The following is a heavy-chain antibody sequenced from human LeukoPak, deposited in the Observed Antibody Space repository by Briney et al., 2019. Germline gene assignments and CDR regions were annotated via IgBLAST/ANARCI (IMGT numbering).Heavy chain of an antibody. CDR2: INHSGST. CDR1: GGSFSGYY. CDR3: ARGRGSRANYGN. Sequence: SETLSLTCAVYGGSFSGYYWSWIRQPPGKGLEWIGEINHSGSTNYNPSLKSRVTISVDTSKNQFSLKLSSVTAADTAVYYCARGRGSRANYGNWGQGTLVTVSS. D-gene: IGHD1-26*01. V-gene: IGHV4-34*01. J-gene: IGHJ4*02.